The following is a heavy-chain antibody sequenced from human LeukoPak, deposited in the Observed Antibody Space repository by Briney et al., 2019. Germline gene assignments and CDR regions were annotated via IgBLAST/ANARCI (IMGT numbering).Heavy chain of an antibody. CDR1: GGSISSYY. CDR2: IYYSGST. D-gene: IGHD1-26*01. J-gene: IGHJ3*02. CDR3: ARSGWANAFDI. Sequence: SETLSLTCTVSGGSISSYYWSWIRQPPGKGLEWIGYIYYSGSTNYNPSLKSRVTISVDTSKNQFSLKLSSVTAADTAVYYCARSGWANAFDIWGQGTMVTVSS. V-gene: IGHV4-59*01.